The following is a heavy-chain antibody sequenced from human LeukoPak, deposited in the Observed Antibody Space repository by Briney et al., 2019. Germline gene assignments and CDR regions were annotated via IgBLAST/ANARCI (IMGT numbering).Heavy chain of an antibody. D-gene: IGHD3-10*01. CDR3: ARDSGFGEPLDWFDP. V-gene: IGHV1-18*04. Sequence: ASVNVSCKASGYTFTSYYMHWVRQAPGQGLEWMGWISAYNGNTNYAQKLQGRVTMTTDTSTSTAYMELRSLRSDDTAVYYCARDSGFGEPLDWFDPWGQGTLVTVSS. J-gene: IGHJ5*02. CDR1: GYTFTSYY. CDR2: ISAYNGNT.